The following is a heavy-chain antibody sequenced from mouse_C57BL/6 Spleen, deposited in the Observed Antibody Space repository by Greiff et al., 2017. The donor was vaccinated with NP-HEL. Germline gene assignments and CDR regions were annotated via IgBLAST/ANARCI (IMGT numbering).Heavy chain of an antibody. D-gene: IGHD2-3*01. Sequence: DVKLVESGGGLVKPGGSLKLSCAASGFTFSSYAMSWVRQTPEKRLEWVATISDGGSYTYYPDNVKGRFTISRDNAKNNLYLQMSHLKSEDTAMYNCARDEDGYYFAYWGQGTLVTVSA. V-gene: IGHV5-4*01. J-gene: IGHJ3*01. CDR3: ARDEDGYYFAY. CDR2: ISDGGSYT. CDR1: GFTFSSYA.